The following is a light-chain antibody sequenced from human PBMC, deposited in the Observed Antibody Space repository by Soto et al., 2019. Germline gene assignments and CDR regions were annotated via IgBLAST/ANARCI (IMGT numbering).Light chain of an antibody. CDR3: MQALQTRT. CDR1: ESLRHFNGYNY. Sequence: EIVMTQSPLSLPVTPGEPASISCRASESLRHFNGYNYVDWYLQKPGQSPQLLIYLGSKRASGVPDRFSGSGSGTDFTLKISRVEAEDVGVYYCMQALQTRTFGQGTKVDIK. CDR2: LGS. V-gene: IGKV2-28*01. J-gene: IGKJ1*01.